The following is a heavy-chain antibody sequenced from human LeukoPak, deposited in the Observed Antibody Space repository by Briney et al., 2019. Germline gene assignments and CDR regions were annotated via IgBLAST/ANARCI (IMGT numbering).Heavy chain of an antibody. CDR3: ARAGSGWFTRRWFDP. Sequence: ASVKVSCKASGYTFTSCGISWVRQAPGQGLEWMGWISAYNGNTNYAQKLQGRVTMTTDTSTSTAYMELRSLRSDDTAVYYCARAGSGWFTRRWFDPWGQGTLVTVSS. CDR1: GYTFTSCG. CDR2: ISAYNGNT. V-gene: IGHV1-18*01. D-gene: IGHD6-19*01. J-gene: IGHJ5*02.